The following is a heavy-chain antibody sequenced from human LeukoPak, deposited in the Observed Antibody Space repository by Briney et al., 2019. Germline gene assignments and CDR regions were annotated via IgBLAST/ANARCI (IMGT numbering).Heavy chain of an antibody. V-gene: IGHV3-30*01. J-gene: IGHJ6*03. CDR3: ARVGGTSAYYYYYMDV. CDR1: GFTFSSYA. D-gene: IGHD1-1*01. CDR2: ISYDGSNK. Sequence: GGSLRLSCAASGFTFSSYAMRWVRQAPGKGLEWVAVISYDGSNKYYADSVKGRFTISRDNSKNTLYLQMNSLRAEDTAVYYCARVGGTSAYYYYYMDVWAKGPRSPSP.